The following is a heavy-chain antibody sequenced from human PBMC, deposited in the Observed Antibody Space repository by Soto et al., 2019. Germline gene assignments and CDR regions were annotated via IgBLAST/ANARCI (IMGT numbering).Heavy chain of an antibody. J-gene: IGHJ4*02. CDR2: ISYDGSNK. Sequence: GGSLRLSCAASGFTFSSYGMHWVRQAPGKGLEWVAVISYDGSNKYYADSVKGRFTISRDNSKNTLYLQMNSLRAEDTAVYYCAKDQKSDYGDYSSFDYWGQGTLVTVSS. D-gene: IGHD4-17*01. CDR1: GFTFSSYG. CDR3: AKDQKSDYGDYSSFDY. V-gene: IGHV3-30*18.